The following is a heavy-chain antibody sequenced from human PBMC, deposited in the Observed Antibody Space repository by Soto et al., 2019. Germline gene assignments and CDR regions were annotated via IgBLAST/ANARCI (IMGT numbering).Heavy chain of an antibody. CDR2: IHPSGSS. J-gene: IGHJ4*02. V-gene: IGHV4-61*08. Sequence: SETLSLTCTVSGGSISSGGYYWSWLRQHPGKGLEWIGNIHPSGSSNQKSSLKGRVSSSLVASRKRYSLRLSPVTAADTAVYYCAGERGAGGGGSCYGDFDHLGQGTRVTVSA. CDR1: GGSISSGGYY. D-gene: IGHD2-15*01. CDR3: AGERGAGGGGSCYGDFDH.